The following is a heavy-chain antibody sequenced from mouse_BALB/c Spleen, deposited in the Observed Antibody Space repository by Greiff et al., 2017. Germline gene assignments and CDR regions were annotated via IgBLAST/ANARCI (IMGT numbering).Heavy chain of an antibody. Sequence: EVMLVESGAELVRPGALVKLSCKASGFNIKDYYMHWVKQRPEQGLEWIGWIDPENGNTIYDPKFQGKASITADTSSNTAYLQLSSLTSEDTAVYYCARLDYFDYWGQGTTLTVSS. J-gene: IGHJ2*01. CDR2: IDPENGNT. CDR1: GFNIKDYY. V-gene: IGHV14-1*02. CDR3: ARLDYFDY.